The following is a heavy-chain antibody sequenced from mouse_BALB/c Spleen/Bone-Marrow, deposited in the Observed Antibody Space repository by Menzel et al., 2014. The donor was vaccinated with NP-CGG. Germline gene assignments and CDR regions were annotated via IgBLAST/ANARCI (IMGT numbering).Heavy chain of an antibody. Sequence: SGPQLVRPGASVKISCKASGYSISSYWMHWVKQRPGQGLEWIGMIDPSDSETRLNQKFKDKATLTVDKSSSTAYMQLNSPTSEDSAVYYCAPPSYGYAWFASWGQGTLVTVSA. V-gene: IGHV1-74*04. CDR3: APPSYGYAWFAS. D-gene: IGHD1-2*01. CDR2: IDPSDSET. CDR1: GYSISSYW. J-gene: IGHJ3*01.